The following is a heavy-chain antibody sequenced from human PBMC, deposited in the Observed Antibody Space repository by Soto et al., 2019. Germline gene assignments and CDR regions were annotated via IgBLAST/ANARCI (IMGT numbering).Heavy chain of an antibody. D-gene: IGHD4-4*01. J-gene: IGHJ4*02. CDR2: IGGSGGNR. CDR3: ARVASDYINSVDH. V-gene: IGHV3-23*01. CDR1: GFTFNAYA. Sequence: GGSLRLSCAASGFTFNAYAMTWVRQAPGKGLEWVSAIGGSGGNRYYAASVKGRFTISRDNSKDTVDLQVNSLRVEDTAVYYCARVASDYINSVDHWGQGILVTVSS.